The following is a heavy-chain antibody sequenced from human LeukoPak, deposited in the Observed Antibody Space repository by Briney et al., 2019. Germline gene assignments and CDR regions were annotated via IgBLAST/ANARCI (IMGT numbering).Heavy chain of an antibody. CDR2: TYYKSKWYH. J-gene: IGHJ5*02. D-gene: IGHD1-26*01. CDR1: RDSVSSDIGA. V-gene: IGHV6-1*01. Sequence: SQTLSLTCAISRDSVSSDIGAWNWIRQSPSRGLEWLGRTYYKSKWYHDYAVSVKSRITINADTSKNQFSLHLNSVTPEDTAVYFCARDFRAPYSGGWYDPWGQGTLVTVSS. CDR3: ARDFRAPYSGGWYDP.